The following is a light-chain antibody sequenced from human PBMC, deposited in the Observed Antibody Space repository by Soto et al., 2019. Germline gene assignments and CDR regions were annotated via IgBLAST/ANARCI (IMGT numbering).Light chain of an antibody. Sequence: QSVLTQPASVSGSPGQAITISCTGTSSDVGGYNYVSWYQQHPGKAPKLMIYDVSNRPSGVSYRFSGSKSGNTASLTISGLQAEDEADYYCSSFRTSTTPNYVFGSGTKVNVL. CDR2: DVS. CDR3: SSFRTSTTPNYV. CDR1: SSDVGGYNY. J-gene: IGLJ1*01. V-gene: IGLV2-14*01.